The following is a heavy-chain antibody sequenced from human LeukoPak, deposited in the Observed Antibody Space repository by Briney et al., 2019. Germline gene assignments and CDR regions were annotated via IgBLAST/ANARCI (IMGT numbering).Heavy chain of an antibody. Sequence: SETLSLTCTVSGYSISNGYYWGWIRQPPGKGLEWIGNIYHSGSTYYDPSLKSRVTISVDTSKNQFSLKLSSVTAADTAVYYCARELLSGDPSIGNWGQGTLVTVSS. CDR1: GYSISNGYY. CDR3: ARELLSGDPSIGN. D-gene: IGHD7-27*01. J-gene: IGHJ4*02. CDR2: IYHSGST. V-gene: IGHV4-38-2*02.